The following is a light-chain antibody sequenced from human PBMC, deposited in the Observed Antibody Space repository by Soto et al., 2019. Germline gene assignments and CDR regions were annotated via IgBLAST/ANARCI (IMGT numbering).Light chain of an antibody. J-gene: IGLJ3*02. CDR2: EVT. Sequence: QSVLTQPASVSGSPGQSITISCTGTSSDVGRYKFVSWYQQHPDKAPKLLIYEVTDRPPGVSNRFSGSKSGNTASLTISGLQADGEADYYCSSYTGTNTWVFGGGTK. CDR3: SSYTGTNTWV. CDR1: SSDVGRYKF. V-gene: IGLV2-14*01.